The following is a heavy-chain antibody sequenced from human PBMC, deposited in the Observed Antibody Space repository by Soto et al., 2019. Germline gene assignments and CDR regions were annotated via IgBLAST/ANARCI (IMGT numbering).Heavy chain of an antibody. V-gene: IGHV3-30-3*01. D-gene: IGHD6-19*01. CDR1: GFTFSSYA. CDR2: ISYDGSNK. J-gene: IGHJ4*02. Sequence: QVQLVESGGGVVQPGRSLRLSCAASGFTFSSYAMHWVRQAPGKGLEWVAVISYDGSNKYYADSVKGRFTISRDNSKNTLYLQINSLRAEDTAVYYCATEIETDSSGLKVWGQGTLVTVSS. CDR3: ATEIETDSSGLKV.